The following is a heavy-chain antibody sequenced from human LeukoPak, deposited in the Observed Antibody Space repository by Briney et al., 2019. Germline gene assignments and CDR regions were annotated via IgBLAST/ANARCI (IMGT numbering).Heavy chain of an antibody. CDR1: GGSISSGGYY. D-gene: IGHD3-22*01. Sequence: PSETLSLTCTGSGGSISSGGYYWSWIRQHPGKGLEWIGYIYYSGSTHYNPSLKSRVTISIDTSKNQFSLKLSSVTAADTAVYYCARERNYYDSGDYLYAYHGLDVWGQGTTVTVSS. CDR3: ARERNYYDSGDYLYAYHGLDV. J-gene: IGHJ6*02. V-gene: IGHV4-31*03. CDR2: IYYSGST.